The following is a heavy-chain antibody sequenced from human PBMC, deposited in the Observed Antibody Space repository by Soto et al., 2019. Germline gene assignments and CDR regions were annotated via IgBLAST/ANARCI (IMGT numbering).Heavy chain of an antibody. D-gene: IGHD2-2*01. V-gene: IGHV4-59*08. Sequence: QVQLQESGPGLVKPSETLSLTCTVSGGSISSYYWSWIRQPPGKGLEWIGYIYYSGSTNYNPSLKSRVTISVDTSKNQFSLKLSSVTAADTAVYYCARGGIVVVPAAIEWVFDYWGQGTLVTVSS. CDR3: ARGGIVVVPAAIEWVFDY. CDR1: GGSISSYY. CDR2: IYYSGST. J-gene: IGHJ4*02.